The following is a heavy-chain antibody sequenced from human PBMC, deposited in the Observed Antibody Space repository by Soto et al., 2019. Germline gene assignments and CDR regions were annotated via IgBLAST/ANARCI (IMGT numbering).Heavy chain of an antibody. V-gene: IGHV1-46*01. D-gene: IGHD2-15*01. J-gene: IGHJ2*01. Sequence: QVQLVQSGADVKKPGTSVKVSCKAAGYSFTNYCMYWVRQAPGQGLEWMGMINPRTGSTRYAQKFQDRVTLTRDISTTTVYMELSTLISDDTAVYYCARDGGLLTASWHYDLWGPGTLVTVSS. CDR3: ARDGGLLTASWHYDL. CDR2: INPRTGST. CDR1: GYSFTNYC.